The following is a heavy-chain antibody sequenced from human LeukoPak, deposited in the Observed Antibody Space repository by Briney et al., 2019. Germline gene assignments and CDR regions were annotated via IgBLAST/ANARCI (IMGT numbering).Heavy chain of an antibody. Sequence: PSETLSLTCTVSAGSISNYYLSWIRQPPGKGLEWIGYIYYSGSTDYNPSLKSRVTISVDTSKNQFSLKLSSVTAADTAVYYCATLPASNYVVYWGRGTLVTVSS. CDR1: AGSISNYY. CDR2: IYYSGST. D-gene: IGHD4-4*01. V-gene: IGHV4-59*08. J-gene: IGHJ4*02. CDR3: ATLPASNYVVY.